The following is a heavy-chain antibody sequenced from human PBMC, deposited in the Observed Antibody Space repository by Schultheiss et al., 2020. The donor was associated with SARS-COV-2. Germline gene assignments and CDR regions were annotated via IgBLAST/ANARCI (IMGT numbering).Heavy chain of an antibody. CDR1: GFSFSGYA. J-gene: IGHJ4*02. D-gene: IGHD5-18*01. CDR3: ARGGIQLWLIFDY. Sequence: GESLRLSCAASGFSFSGYAMHWVRQAPGKGLEWVSYISSSGSTIYYADSVKGRFTISRDNAKNSLYLQMNSLRAEDTAVYYCARGGIQLWLIFDYWGQGTLVTVSS. CDR2: ISSSGSTI. V-gene: IGHV3-48*03.